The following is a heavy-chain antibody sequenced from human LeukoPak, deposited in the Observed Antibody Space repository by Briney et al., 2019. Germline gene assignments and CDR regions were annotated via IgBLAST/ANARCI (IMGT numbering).Heavy chain of an antibody. J-gene: IGHJ6*03. CDR1: GFTFSSYA. D-gene: IGHD6-6*01. CDR3: AKGVIAAEELEDYYYMDV. CDR2: ISGSGGST. Sequence: PGGSLRLSCAASGFTFSSYAMSWVRQAPGKGLEWVSAISGSGGSTYYADSVKGRFTISRDNSKNTLYLQMNSLRAEDTAVYYCAKGVIAAEELEDYYYMDVWGKGTTVTVSS. V-gene: IGHV3-23*01.